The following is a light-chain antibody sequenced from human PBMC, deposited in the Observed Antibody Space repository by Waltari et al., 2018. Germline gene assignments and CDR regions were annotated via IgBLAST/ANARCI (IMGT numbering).Light chain of an antibody. Sequence: QLVLTQSPSASASLGASVSLTCTLSSGHSYYAIAWHQQQPQKGPRYLMKVNSYGSHTKGDGIPDRFSGSSSGAERYLTISSLQSEDAADYYCQTWGTGIWVFGGGTKLTVL. CDR1: SGHSYYA. CDR3: QTWGTGIWV. J-gene: IGLJ3*02. V-gene: IGLV4-69*01. CDR2: VNSYGSH.